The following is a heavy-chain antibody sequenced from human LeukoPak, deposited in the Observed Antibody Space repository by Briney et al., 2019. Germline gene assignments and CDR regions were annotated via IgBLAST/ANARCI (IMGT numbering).Heavy chain of an antibody. CDR2: IYYSGST. CDR3: ARGRVNGYQKAGYYFDY. Sequence: SETLSLTCTVSGGSISSGDYYWSWIRQPPGKGLEWIGYIYYSGSTYYNPSLKSRVTISVDTSKNQFSLKLSSVTAADTAVYYCARGRVNGYQKAGYYFDYWGQGTLVTVSS. J-gene: IGHJ4*02. CDR1: GGSISSGDYY. D-gene: IGHD5-18*01. V-gene: IGHV4-30-4*01.